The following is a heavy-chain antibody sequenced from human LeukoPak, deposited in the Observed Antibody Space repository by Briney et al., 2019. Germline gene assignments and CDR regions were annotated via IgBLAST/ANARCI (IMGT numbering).Heavy chain of an antibody. CDR1: GGSVTDYY. J-gene: IGHJ6*03. D-gene: IGHD5-24*01. Sequence: PSETLSLTCTVSGGSVTDYYWSWIRQSPGKGLEWIGYIYYTGTSYNPSLKSRVTISADTSKNQFSLKLISVTAADTAVYYCAREGRYRYGYNEYHSYMDIWGKGTTVTVSS. CDR3: AREGRYRYGYNEYHSYMDI. V-gene: IGHV4-59*02. CDR2: IYYTGT.